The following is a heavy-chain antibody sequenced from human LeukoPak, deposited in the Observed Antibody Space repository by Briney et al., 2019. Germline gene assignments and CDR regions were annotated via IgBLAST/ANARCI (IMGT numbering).Heavy chain of an antibody. D-gene: IGHD2-15*01. Sequence: SETLSLTCTVSGGSISSSSYYWGWIRQPPGKGLEWIGSIYYSGSTYYNPSLNSRVTISVDTSKNQFSLKLSSVTAADTAVYYCARLRIGGSGRIDYWGKGTLVTVSS. V-gene: IGHV4-39*01. J-gene: IGHJ4*02. CDR2: IYYSGST. CDR1: GGSISSSSYY. CDR3: ARLRIGGSGRIDY.